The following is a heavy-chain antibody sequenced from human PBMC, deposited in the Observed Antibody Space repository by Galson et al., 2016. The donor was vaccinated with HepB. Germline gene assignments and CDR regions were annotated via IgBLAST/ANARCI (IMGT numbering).Heavy chain of an antibody. CDR1: GFIFGNYA. V-gene: IGHV3-23*01. Sequence: LRLSCAASGFIFGNYAMTWVRQAPGEGLEWVSAISGSGDSTYYADSVKGRFTISRDNFKSTLPLQMNSLRAEDTAVYYCVKTQGYSTGWYGMDVWGQGTTVTVSS. D-gene: IGHD6-19*01. J-gene: IGHJ6*02. CDR3: VKTQGYSTGWYGMDV. CDR2: ISGSGDST.